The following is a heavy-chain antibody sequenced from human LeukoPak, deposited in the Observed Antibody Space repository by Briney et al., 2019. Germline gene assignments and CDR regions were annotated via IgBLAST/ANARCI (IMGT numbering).Heavy chain of an antibody. Sequence: PGGSLRLSCAASGFTFSSYWMHWVRQAPGKGLVWASRINSDGSSTSYADSVKGRFTISRDNAKNTLYLQMNSLRAEDTAVYYCATAFLDTAPATYYYYGMDVWGQGTTVTVSS. CDR3: ATAFLDTAPATYYYYGMDV. V-gene: IGHV3-74*01. D-gene: IGHD5-18*01. J-gene: IGHJ6*02. CDR1: GFTFSSYW. CDR2: INSDGSST.